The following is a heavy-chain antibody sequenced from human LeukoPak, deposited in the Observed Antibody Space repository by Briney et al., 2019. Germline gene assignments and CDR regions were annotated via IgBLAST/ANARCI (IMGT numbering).Heavy chain of an antibody. CDR1: GFIFSIYT. J-gene: IGHJ4*02. CDR2: ISSSSSTI. CDR3: ARQRGAAAGPLDY. V-gene: IGHV3-48*04. Sequence: QSGGSLRLSCVASGFIFSIYTMNWVRQAPGKGLEWVSYISSSSSTIYYADSVKGRFTISRDNAKNSLYLQMNSLRAEDTAVYYCARQRGAAAGPLDYWGQGTLVTVSS. D-gene: IGHD6-13*01.